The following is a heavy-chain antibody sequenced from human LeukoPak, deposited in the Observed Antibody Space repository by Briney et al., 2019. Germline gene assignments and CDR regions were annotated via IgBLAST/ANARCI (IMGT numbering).Heavy chain of an antibody. D-gene: IGHD1-26*01. CDR1: GGSFSGYY. CDR3: ASFSGGYYGEFDY. J-gene: IGHJ4*02. V-gene: IGHV4-34*01. Sequence: SETLFLTCAVYGGSFSGYYWSWIRQPPGKGLEWIGEINHSGSTNYNPSLKSRVTISVDTSKNQFSLKLSSVTAADTAVYYCASFSGGYYGEFDYWGQGTLITVSS. CDR2: INHSGST.